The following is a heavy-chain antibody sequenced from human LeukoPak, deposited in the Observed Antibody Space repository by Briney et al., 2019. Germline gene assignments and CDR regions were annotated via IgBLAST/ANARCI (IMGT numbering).Heavy chain of an antibody. CDR3: ARGRGWNYYDSSALRR. Sequence: SETLSLTCAVYGGSFSGYYWSWIRQPPGKGLEWIGEINHSGSTNYNPSLKSRVTISVDTSKNQFSLKLSSVTAADTAEYYCARGRGWNYYDSSALRRWGQGTMVTVSS. CDR1: GGSFSGYY. D-gene: IGHD3-22*01. CDR2: INHSGST. J-gene: IGHJ3*01. V-gene: IGHV4-34*01.